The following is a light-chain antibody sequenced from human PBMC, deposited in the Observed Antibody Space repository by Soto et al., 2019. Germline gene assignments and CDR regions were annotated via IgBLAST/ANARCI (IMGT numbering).Light chain of an antibody. CDR1: SGHSSYI. CDR2: LEGSGSY. V-gene: IGLV4-60*02. Sequence: QSVLTQSSSAAASLGSSVKLTCTRSSGHSSYIIAWHQQQPGKAPRYLMKLEGSGSYNKGSGVPDRFSGSSSGADRYLTISNLQFEDEADYYSETWDSNPRVFGGGTKLTV. CDR3: ETWDSNPRV. J-gene: IGLJ3*02.